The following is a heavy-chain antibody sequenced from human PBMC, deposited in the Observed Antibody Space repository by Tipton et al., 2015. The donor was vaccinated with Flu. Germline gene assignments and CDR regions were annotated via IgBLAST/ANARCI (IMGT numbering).Heavy chain of an antibody. CDR1: GYSISSGYY. V-gene: IGHV4-38-2*02. CDR2: IYHSGST. D-gene: IGHD6-19*01. Sequence: TLSLTCAVSGYSISSGYYWGWIRQPPGKGLEWIGSIYHSGSTYYNPSLKSRVTISVDTSKNQFSLKPSSVTAADTAVYYCAREMGGVAGGFDYWGQGTLVTVSS. J-gene: IGHJ4*02. CDR3: AREMGGVAGGFDY.